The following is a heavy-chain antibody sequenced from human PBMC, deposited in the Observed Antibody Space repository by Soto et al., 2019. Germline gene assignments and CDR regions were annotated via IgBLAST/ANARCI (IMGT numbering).Heavy chain of an antibody. J-gene: IGHJ4*02. D-gene: IGHD2-21*02. V-gene: IGHV3-30*03. CDR1: GFTFSSYG. CDR2: ISYDGSNK. Sequence: TGGSLRLSCAASGFTFSSYGMNWVRQAPGKGLEWVAVISYDGSNKYYADSVKGRFTISRDNSKNTLYLQMNSLRAEDTAVYYCARDPVAYCGGDCRTFDYWGQGTLVTVSS. CDR3: ARDPVAYCGGDCRTFDY.